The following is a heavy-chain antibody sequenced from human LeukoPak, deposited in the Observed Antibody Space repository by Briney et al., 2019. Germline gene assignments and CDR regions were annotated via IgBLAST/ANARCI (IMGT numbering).Heavy chain of an antibody. Sequence: SETLSLTCTVSGGSISSSSYYWGWIHQPPGKGLEWIGSIYYSGSVYYNPSLKSRVTISVDTSKNQFSLKLSSVTATDTAVYYCARRGGVSGYEVFDYWGKGALVTVSS. V-gene: IGHV4-39*01. CDR2: IYYSGSV. CDR3: ARRGGVSGYEVFDY. CDR1: GGSISSSSYY. D-gene: IGHD5-12*01. J-gene: IGHJ4*02.